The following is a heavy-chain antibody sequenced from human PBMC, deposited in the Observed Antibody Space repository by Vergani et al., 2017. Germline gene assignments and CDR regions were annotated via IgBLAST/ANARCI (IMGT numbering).Heavy chain of an antibody. D-gene: IGHD6-13*01. CDR1: GYPLTELS. Sequence: QVQLVQSGAEVKKPGASVKVSCKVSGYPLTELSMHWVRQAPGKGLEWMGGFDPEDGETIYAQKFQGRVTMTEDTSTDTAYMELSSLRSEDTAVYYCATLRGVAAAGYYYYYGMDVWGQGTTVTVSS. J-gene: IGHJ6*02. V-gene: IGHV1-24*01. CDR2: FDPEDGET. CDR3: ATLRGVAAAGYYYYYGMDV.